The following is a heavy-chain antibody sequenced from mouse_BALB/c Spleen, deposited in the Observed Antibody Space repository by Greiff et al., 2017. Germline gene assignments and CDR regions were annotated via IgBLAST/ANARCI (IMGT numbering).Heavy chain of an antibody. CDR3: TREDYYDYSWFAY. Sequence: EVKVVESGGGLVKPGGSLKLSCAASGFTFSSYTMSWVRQTPEKRLEWVATISSGGSYTYYPDSVKGRFTISRDNAKNTLYLQMSSLKSEDTAMYYCTREDYYDYSWFAYWGQGTLVTVSA. V-gene: IGHV5-6-4*01. CDR2: ISSGGSYT. CDR1: GFTFSSYT. D-gene: IGHD2-4*01. J-gene: IGHJ3*01.